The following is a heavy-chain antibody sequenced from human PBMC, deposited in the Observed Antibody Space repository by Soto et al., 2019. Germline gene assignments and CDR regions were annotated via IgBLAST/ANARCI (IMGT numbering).Heavy chain of an antibody. CDR1: GYTFTGYY. V-gene: IGHV1-2*04. CDR2: INPNSGGT. J-gene: IGHJ4*02. D-gene: IGHD4-17*01. Sequence: GASVKVSCKASGYTFTGYYMHWVRQAPGQGLEWMGWINPNSGGTNYAQKFQGWVTMTRDTSISTAYMELSRLRSDDTAVYYCARLHDYGDYRLDYWGKGTLVTVSS. CDR3: ARLHDYGDYRLDY.